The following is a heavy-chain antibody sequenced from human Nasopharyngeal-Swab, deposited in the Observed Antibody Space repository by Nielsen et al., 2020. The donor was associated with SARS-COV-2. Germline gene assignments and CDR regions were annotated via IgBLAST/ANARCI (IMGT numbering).Heavy chain of an antibody. Sequence: GESLKICCAASRFTFSSYAMSWVRQAPGKVLEWVSAISGSGGSTYYADSVKGRFTISRDNFKNALYLQMNRLRAEDTVVYFCAKGGYGSGSYYPHMDVWGKGTTFTVSS. CDR3: AKGGYGSGSYYPHMDV. V-gene: IGHV3-23*01. J-gene: IGHJ6*03. D-gene: IGHD3-10*01. CDR2: ISGSGGST. CDR1: RFTFSSYA.